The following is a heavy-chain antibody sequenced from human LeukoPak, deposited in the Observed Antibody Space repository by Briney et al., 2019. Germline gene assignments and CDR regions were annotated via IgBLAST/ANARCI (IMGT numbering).Heavy chain of an antibody. CDR2: IKADGTTT. CDR3: AREVDPSLYACSSPDY. V-gene: IGHV3-74*01. D-gene: IGHD2/OR15-2a*01. J-gene: IGHJ4*01. CDR1: GFRFSNFW. Sequence: GSLRLSCAASGFRFSNFWMHWVRQAPGKGLVWVSRIKADGTTTVYADSVKGRFTISRDNLKNTLYLQMKGLRAEDTAVYFCAREVDPSLYACSSPDYWGQGTPVTVSS.